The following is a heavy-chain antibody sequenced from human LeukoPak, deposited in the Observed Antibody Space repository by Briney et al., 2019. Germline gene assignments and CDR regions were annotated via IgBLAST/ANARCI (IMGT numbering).Heavy chain of an antibody. CDR2: IIPIFGTA. V-gene: IGHV1-69*05. Sequence: ASVKVSCKASGGTFSSYAISWVRQAPGQGLEWMGGIIPIFGTANYAQKFQGRVTITTDESTSTAYMELSSLRSEDTAVYYCAREAQYYYDSSGYSHWGQGTLVTVSS. CDR1: GGTFSSYA. J-gene: IGHJ1*01. CDR3: AREAQYYYDSSGYSH. D-gene: IGHD3-22*01.